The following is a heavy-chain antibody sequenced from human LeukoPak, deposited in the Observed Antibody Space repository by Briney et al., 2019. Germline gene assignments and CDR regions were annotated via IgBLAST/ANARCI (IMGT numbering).Heavy chain of an antibody. CDR3: ARGLYSSSWYPLPYDY. J-gene: IGHJ4*02. D-gene: IGHD6-13*01. Sequence: PSETLSLTCTVSGGSVSSGSYYWSWIRQPPGKGLEWIGYIYYSGSINYNPSLKSRVTISVDTSKNQFSLKLSSVTAADTAVYYCARGLYSSSWYPLPYDYWGQGTLVTVSS. CDR2: IYYSGSI. CDR1: GGSVSSGSYY. V-gene: IGHV4-61*01.